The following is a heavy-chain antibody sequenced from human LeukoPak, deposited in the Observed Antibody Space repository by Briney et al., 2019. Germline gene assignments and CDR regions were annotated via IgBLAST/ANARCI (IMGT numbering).Heavy chain of an antibody. Sequence: SETLSLTCTVSGGSISSGYYWGWIRQPPGKGLEWIGSIYHSGSTYYNPSLKSRVTISVDTSKNQFSLKLSSVTAADTAVYYCARGDYFDYWGQGTLVTVSS. CDR1: GGSISSGYY. J-gene: IGHJ4*02. CDR2: IYHSGST. CDR3: ARGDYFDY. V-gene: IGHV4-38-2*02.